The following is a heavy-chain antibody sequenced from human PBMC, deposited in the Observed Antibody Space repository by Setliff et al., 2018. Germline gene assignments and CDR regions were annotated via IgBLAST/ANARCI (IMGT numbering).Heavy chain of an antibody. D-gene: IGHD1-7*01. J-gene: IGHJ6*03. CDR1: GGTFNTYG. CDR3: ASRTHPHVITGITQGGGWWYYYYMDV. Sequence: GASVKVSCKASGGTFNTYGITWVRQAPAQGLEWMGGIIPGLGILDYAQKFQDRVTITADGSTSTAYMELSSLRSEDTAVYYCASRTHPHVITGITQGGGWWYYYYMDVWGKGTTVTVSS. CDR2: IIPGLGIL. V-gene: IGHV1-69*10.